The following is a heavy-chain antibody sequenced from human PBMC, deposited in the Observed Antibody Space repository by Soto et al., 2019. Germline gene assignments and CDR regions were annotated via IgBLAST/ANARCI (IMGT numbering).Heavy chain of an antibody. J-gene: IGHJ4*02. D-gene: IGHD6-13*01. V-gene: IGHV3-48*01. CDR2: IRRSSSTI. Sequence: EVQLVESGGGLVQPGGSLRLSCVASGFTLSRYSMNWVRQAPGKGLEWVSYIRRSSSTIYYADSVKGRFNISRDNAETSLYLQMNSLRGEDTAVYYCARDLAGGIPDYWGQGTRVTVSS. CDR3: ARDLAGGIPDY. CDR1: GFTLSRYS.